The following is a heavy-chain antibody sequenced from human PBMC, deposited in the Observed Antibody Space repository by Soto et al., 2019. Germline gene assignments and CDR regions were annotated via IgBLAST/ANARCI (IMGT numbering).Heavy chain of an antibody. CDR1: GYTFSDYQ. CDR3: VRETGAFED. CDR2: VKPHDGTT. J-gene: IGHJ4*02. V-gene: IGHV1-46*01. Sequence: QVQLVQSGIEVKKPGASLHLSCKASGYTFSDYQMHWVRQATGQGLEWMGAVKPHDGTTFYAQRFQGRVTMTRDSSTSTVYMDLSRLTFEDTAIYYCVRETGAFEDWGQGTLVTVSS. D-gene: IGHD3-10*01.